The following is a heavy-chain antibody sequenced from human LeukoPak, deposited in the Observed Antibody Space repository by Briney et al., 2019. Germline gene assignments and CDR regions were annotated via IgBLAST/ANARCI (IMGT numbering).Heavy chain of an antibody. CDR1: GFTFDNYA. D-gene: IGHD6-19*01. CDR3: AGGRRGGIGVAPAEFFHH. V-gene: IGHV3-30-3*01. Sequence: PGGSLRLSCEASGFTFDNYAMHWVRQAPGRRLEWVAVISFDGNQEYYPDSVKGRFTISRDNSKNTLYLQMNSLRAEDTAVYYCAGGRRGGIGVAPAEFFHHWGQGTLVTVSS. CDR2: ISFDGNQE. J-gene: IGHJ1*01.